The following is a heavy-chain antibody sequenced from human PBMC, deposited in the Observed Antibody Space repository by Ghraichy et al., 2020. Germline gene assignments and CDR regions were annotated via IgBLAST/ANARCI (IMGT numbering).Heavy chain of an antibody. CDR2: MNPNGNT. J-gene: IGHJ4*02. CDR1: GYTFTSYD. Sequence: ASVKVSCKASGYTFTSYDITWVRQAAGQGLEWMGWMNPNGNTGYAQNFQGRVTMTSDTTISTAYMEVRSLTSDDTAVYYCAREAVCPGSVCRNFDHWGQGTLLTVSS. D-gene: IGHD2-8*02. CDR3: AREAVCPGSVCRNFDH. V-gene: IGHV1-8*01.